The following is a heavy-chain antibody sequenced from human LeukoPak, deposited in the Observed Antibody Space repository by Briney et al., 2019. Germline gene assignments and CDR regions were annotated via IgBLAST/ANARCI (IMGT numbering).Heavy chain of an antibody. D-gene: IGHD3-22*01. V-gene: IGHV3-21*01. Sequence: GRSLRLSCAASGFTFSSYSMNWVRQAPGKGLEWVSSISSSSSYIYYADSVKGRFTISRDNAKNSLYLQMNSLRAEDTAVYYCARDQSGYLEGYFDYWGQGTLVTVSS. CDR3: ARDQSGYLEGYFDY. CDR2: ISSSSSYI. J-gene: IGHJ4*02. CDR1: GFTFSSYS.